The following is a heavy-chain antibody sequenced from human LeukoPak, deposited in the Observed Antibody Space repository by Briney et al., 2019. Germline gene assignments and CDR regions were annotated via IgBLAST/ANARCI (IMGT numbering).Heavy chain of an antibody. J-gene: IGHJ4*02. V-gene: IGHV3-66*01. Sequence: PGGSLRLSCAASGFTVSSNYMSWVRQAPGKGLEWVSVIYSGGSTYYADSVKGRLTISRDNSKNTLYLQMNSLRAEDTAVYYCARGSTRHYAHDYGGQGTLVTVSS. CDR2: IYSGGST. CDR3: ARGSTRHYAHDY. CDR1: GFTVSSNY. D-gene: IGHD2-2*01.